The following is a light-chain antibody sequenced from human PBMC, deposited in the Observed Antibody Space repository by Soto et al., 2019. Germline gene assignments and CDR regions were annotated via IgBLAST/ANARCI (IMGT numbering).Light chain of an antibody. V-gene: IGKV1-5*03. CDR2: KAS. J-gene: IGKJ1*01. Sequence: DIQMTQSPSTLSGSVGDRVTITCRASQTISSWLAWYQQKPGKAPNLPIYKASTLASGVPSRFSGSGSGTEFTLTINSLQPDDFATYYCQQYHIYSGTFGQGNKVDIK. CDR1: QTISSW. CDR3: QQYHIYSGT.